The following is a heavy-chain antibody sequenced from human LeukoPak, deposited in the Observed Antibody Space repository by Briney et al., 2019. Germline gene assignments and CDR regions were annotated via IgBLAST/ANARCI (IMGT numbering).Heavy chain of an antibody. D-gene: IGHD4-17*01. Sequence: GGSLRLSCAACGFSDSSSGIHCARQAPGKGLDWLAFIQYEERNKYYADSVKGRFTMSRDNSKNPRTMFLQMNRLRVEDTAVYYCAKGGDYALDYWGQGTLVTASS. CDR1: GFSDSSSG. J-gene: IGHJ4*02. CDR3: AKGGDYALDY. CDR2: IQYEERNK. V-gene: IGHV3-30*02.